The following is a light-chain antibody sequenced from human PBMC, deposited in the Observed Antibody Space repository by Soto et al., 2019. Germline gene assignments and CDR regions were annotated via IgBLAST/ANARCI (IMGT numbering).Light chain of an antibody. J-gene: IGKJ5*01. CDR3: QQRNIWPPVT. CDR1: PSVTNY. Sequence: EIVVTQSPATLSLSAGERATLSCRASPSVTNYLAWYQQKPGQAPRLLIYGAFNRATGIPARFSGSGSGADFTLTISSLEPEDFAAYYCQQRNIWPPVTFGQGTRLEIK. CDR2: GAF. V-gene: IGKV3-11*01.